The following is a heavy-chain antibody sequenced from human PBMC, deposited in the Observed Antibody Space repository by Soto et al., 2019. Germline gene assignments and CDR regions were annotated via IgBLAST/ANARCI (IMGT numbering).Heavy chain of an antibody. J-gene: IGHJ4*02. CDR1: GFTFSSYY. Sequence: GGSLRLSCVASGFTFSSYYMSWVRQAPGKGLEWVSAISASSCSTYYADSVKGRFTISKDKSKNTLYLQMNSLRAEDTAVYYCANAPVGYWGQGTLVTVSS. CDR2: ISASSCST. CDR3: ANAPVGY. V-gene: IGHV3-23*01.